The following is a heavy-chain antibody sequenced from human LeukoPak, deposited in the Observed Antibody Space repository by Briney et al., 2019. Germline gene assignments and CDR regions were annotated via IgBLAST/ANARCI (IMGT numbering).Heavy chain of an antibody. CDR1: GFTFSSYG. V-gene: IGHV3-30*03. J-gene: IGHJ3*02. CDR2: ISYDGSNK. Sequence: GGSLRLSCAASGFTFSSYGMHWVRQAPGKGLEWVAVISYDGSNKYYADSVKGRFTISRDNSKNTLYLQMNSLRAEDTAVYYCARHSSTWYSAFDIWGQGTMVTVSS. D-gene: IGHD6-13*01. CDR3: ARHSSTWYSAFDI.